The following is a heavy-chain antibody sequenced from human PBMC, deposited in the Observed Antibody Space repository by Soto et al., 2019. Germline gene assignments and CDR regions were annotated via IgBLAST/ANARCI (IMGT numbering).Heavy chain of an antibody. Sequence: QVQLVESGGGVVQPGTSLRLSCATSGFSFSNYGLQWVRHAPGRGLEWVAVISYDGSHRYYAGSVEGRFTISRDTSKTTLYLLMPSLRTEDPAVYYCGREGKVNSSFTWGLDYCGQGTLVTVSS. CDR1: GFSFSNYG. CDR3: GREGKVNSSFTWGLDY. J-gene: IGHJ4*02. D-gene: IGHD2-2*01. V-gene: IGHV3-30*03. CDR2: ISYDGSHR.